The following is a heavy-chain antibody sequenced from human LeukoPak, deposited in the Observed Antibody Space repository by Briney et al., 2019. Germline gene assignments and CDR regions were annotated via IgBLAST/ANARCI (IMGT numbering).Heavy chain of an antibody. CDR1: GGSFSGYY. J-gene: IGHJ6*03. CDR2: INHSGST. CDR3: ARGLRVNCSGGSCYYLYYYYYMDV. V-gene: IGHV4-34*01. Sequence: SETLSLTCAVYGGSFSGYYWSWIRQPPGKGLEWIGEINHSGSTNYNPSLKSRVTISVDTSKNQFSLKLSSVTAADTAVYYCARGLRVNCSGGSCYYLYYYYYMDVWGKGTTVTVSS. D-gene: IGHD2-15*01.